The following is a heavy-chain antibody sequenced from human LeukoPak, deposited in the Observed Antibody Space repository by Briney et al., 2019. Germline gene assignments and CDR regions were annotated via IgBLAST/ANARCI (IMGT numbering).Heavy chain of an antibody. J-gene: IGHJ6*03. D-gene: IGHD6-13*01. V-gene: IGHV3-48*03. Sequence: PGGSLRLSCAASGFTFSSYAMSWVRQAPGTGLEWISHISNFGDIIHYADSVEGRFTISRDNAKNSLYLQMDSLRAEDTAVYYCAKDATAVVGTVYMDVWGKGTTVTISS. CDR2: ISNFGDII. CDR1: GFTFSSYA. CDR3: AKDATAVVGTVYMDV.